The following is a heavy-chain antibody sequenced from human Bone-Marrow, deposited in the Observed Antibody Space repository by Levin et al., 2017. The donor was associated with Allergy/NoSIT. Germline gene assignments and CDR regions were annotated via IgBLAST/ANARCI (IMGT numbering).Heavy chain of an antibody. CDR3: ARDLGSRDPPVY. CDR2: IKQDGTEK. CDR1: GFTFDIYW. J-gene: IGHJ4*02. Sequence: GESLKISCAASGFTFDIYWMSWVRQAPGKGLEWVANIKQDGTEKYYLDSVKGRFTISRDNAKNSLYLQMNSLTVEDTAVYYCARDLGSRDPPVYSGQGTLVTVS. D-gene: IGHD2-15*01. V-gene: IGHV3-7*01.